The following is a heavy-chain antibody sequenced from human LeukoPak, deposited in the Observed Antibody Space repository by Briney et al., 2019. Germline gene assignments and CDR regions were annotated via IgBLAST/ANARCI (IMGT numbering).Heavy chain of an antibody. CDR1: GYSFTTYW. J-gene: IGHJ6*03. CDR3: ARSIGAAGYMDV. Sequence: GESLKISCKGAGYSFTTYWIGWVRQAPGQGLEWMGWINTNTGNPTYALGFTGRFVFSLDTSVSTAYLQISSLKAEDTAVYYCARSIGAAGYMDVWGKGTTVTVSS. CDR2: INTNTGNP. D-gene: IGHD6-13*01. V-gene: IGHV7-4-1*02.